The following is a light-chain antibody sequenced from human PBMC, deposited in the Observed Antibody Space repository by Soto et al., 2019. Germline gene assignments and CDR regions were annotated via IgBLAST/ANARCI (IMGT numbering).Light chain of an antibody. CDR3: HQYNNWPSS. V-gene: IGKV3-15*01. CDR1: QSVSVN. Sequence: EIVMTQSPATLSGSPGERATLSCRTSQSVSVNLAWYQQKPGQAPRLLFYGASITATGIPARFSGSGSGTEFSLTISSLQSEDFAVYYCHQYNNWPSSFGPGTKVQIK. J-gene: IGKJ3*01. CDR2: GAS.